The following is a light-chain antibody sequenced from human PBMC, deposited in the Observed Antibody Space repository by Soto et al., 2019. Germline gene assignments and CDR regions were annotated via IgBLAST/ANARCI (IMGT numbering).Light chain of an antibody. CDR3: SSYTSISTLYV. J-gene: IGLJ1*01. CDR1: NXDVGGYNY. V-gene: IGLV2-14*01. Sequence: QSVLAQPGSVSGSPGQSITISCTGTNXDVGGYNYVSWYQQHPGKAPELMIYEVSHRPSGVSNRFSGSKSDNTASLTISGLQAEDEADYYCSSYTSISTLYVFGTGTKVNVL. CDR2: EVS.